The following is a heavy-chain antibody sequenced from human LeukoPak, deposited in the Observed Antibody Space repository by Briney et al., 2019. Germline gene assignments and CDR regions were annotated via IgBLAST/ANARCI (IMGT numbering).Heavy chain of an antibody. CDR2: INPSGGST. Sequence: GESLKISCEGSGYTFTSYYMHWVRQAPGQGLEWMGIINPSGGSTSYAQKFQGRVTMTRDTSTSTVYMELSSLRSEDTAVYYCARDRVGALDYWGQGTLVTVSS. J-gene: IGHJ4*02. D-gene: IGHD1-26*01. CDR3: ARDRVGALDY. V-gene: IGHV1-46*01. CDR1: GYTFTSYY.